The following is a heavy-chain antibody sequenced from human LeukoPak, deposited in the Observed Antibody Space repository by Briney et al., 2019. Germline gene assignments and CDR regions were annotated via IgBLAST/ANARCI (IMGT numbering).Heavy chain of an antibody. CDR2: IWYDGSNT. V-gene: IGHV3-33*01. CDR3: ARDLRGYSDYDSRLDY. Sequence: GGSLRLSCAASGFTFRSYGMHWVRQAPGKGLEWVAGIWYDGSNTFYGDSVKGRFTISRDNSKNTLFLQMNSLRVEDTAVYYCARDLRGYSDYDSRLDYWGQGTLVTVSS. CDR1: GFTFRSYG. J-gene: IGHJ4*02. D-gene: IGHD5-12*01.